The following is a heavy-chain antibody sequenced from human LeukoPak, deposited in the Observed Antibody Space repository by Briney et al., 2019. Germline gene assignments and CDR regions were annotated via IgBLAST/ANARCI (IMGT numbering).Heavy chain of an antibody. D-gene: IGHD3-22*01. CDR3: ARDLPPLYYYDSSASRAFDI. V-gene: IGHV3-21*01. Sequence: GGTLRLSCAASGFTFSSYSMNWVRQAPGKGLEWVSSINSSSSYIYYADSVKGRFTISRDNAKNSLYLQMNSLRAEDTAVYYCARDLPPLYYYDSSASRAFDIWGQGTMVTVSS. CDR2: INSSSSYI. J-gene: IGHJ3*02. CDR1: GFTFSSYS.